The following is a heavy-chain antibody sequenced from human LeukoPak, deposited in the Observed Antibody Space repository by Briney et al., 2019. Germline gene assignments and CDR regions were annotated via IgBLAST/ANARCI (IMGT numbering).Heavy chain of an antibody. CDR2: IRYDGTNI. CDR3: AKDEGSNWDYFYYMDV. J-gene: IGHJ6*03. CDR1: GFTFSSYG. Sequence: GTSLRLSCAASGFTFSSYGAHWVRQAPGKGLEWVAYIRYDGTNIQYGDSVKGRFTISRDNSRNTLYLQMNSLGSDDTAIYYCAKDEGSNWDYFYYMDVWGKGTTVTISS. V-gene: IGHV3-30*02. D-gene: IGHD6-13*01.